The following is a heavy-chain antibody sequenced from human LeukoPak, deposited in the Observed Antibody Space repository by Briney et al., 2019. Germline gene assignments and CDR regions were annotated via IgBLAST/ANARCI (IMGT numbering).Heavy chain of an antibody. CDR3: TRDQTPYY. V-gene: IGHV3-49*04. CDR1: GFTFGDYA. Sequence: GGSLRLSCTASGFTFGDYAMTWVRQAPGKGLEWVGFIRSNLYGGTPEYAASVKGRFTISRDESKSIAYLEMNSLKTDDTAVYYCTRDQTPYYWGQGTLVTVSS. CDR2: IRSNLYGGTP. J-gene: IGHJ4*02.